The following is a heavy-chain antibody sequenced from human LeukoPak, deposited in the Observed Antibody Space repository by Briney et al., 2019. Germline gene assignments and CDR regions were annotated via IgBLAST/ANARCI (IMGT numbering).Heavy chain of an antibody. J-gene: IGHJ5*02. V-gene: IGHV3-11*01. CDR1: GFTFSDYY. D-gene: IGHD3-3*01. Sequence: GGSLRLSCAASGFTFSDYYMSWIRQALGKGLEWISYISSSGSTIYYADSVKGRFTISRDNAKNSLYLQMNNLRAEDTAVYYCARVLREWLLFGWFDPWGQGTLVTVSS. CDR2: ISSSGSTI. CDR3: ARVLREWLLFGWFDP.